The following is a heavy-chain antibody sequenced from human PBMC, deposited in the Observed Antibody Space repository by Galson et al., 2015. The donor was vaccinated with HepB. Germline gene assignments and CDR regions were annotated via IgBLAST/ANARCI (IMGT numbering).Heavy chain of an antibody. V-gene: IGHV4-34*01. CDR2: INHSGST. CDR1: GGSFSGYY. CDR3: ARRKRYGAYWYFDL. J-gene: IGHJ2*01. Sequence: SETLSLTCAVYGGSFSGYYWSWIRQPPGKGLEWIGEINHSGSTNYNPSLKSRVTISVDTSKNQFSLKLSSVTAADTAVYYCARRKRYGAYWYFDLWGRGTLVTVSS. D-gene: IGHD4/OR15-4a*01.